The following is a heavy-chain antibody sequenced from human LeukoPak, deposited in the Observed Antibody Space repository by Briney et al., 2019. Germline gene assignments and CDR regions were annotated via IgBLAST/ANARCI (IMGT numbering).Heavy chain of an antibody. Sequence: RASVMVSCKASGYTFTSYAMNWVRQAPGQGLEWLGWINTNTGNPTYAQGFTGRFVFSLDTSVSTAYLQISSLKAEDTAVYYCARQYCSSTSCYLRTVWWFDYWGQGTLVTVSS. CDR2: INTNTGNP. D-gene: IGHD2-2*01. CDR3: ARQYCSSTSCYLRTVWWFDY. J-gene: IGHJ4*02. V-gene: IGHV7-4-1*02. CDR1: GYTFTSYA.